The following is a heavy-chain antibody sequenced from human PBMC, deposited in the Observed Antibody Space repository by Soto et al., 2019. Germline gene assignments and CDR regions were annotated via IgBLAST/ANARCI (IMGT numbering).Heavy chain of an antibody. CDR2: TRNKANSYTT. CDR1: GFTFSDHY. CDR3: SRLADH. V-gene: IGHV3-72*01. Sequence: EVQLVESGGGLVQPGGSLRLSCAASGFTFSDHYMDWVRQAPGKGLEWVGRTRNKANSYTTEYAASVKGRFTISRDDSKNSLPLQMNTLKTEDTAVYYCSRLADHWGQGTLVTVSS. J-gene: IGHJ4*02.